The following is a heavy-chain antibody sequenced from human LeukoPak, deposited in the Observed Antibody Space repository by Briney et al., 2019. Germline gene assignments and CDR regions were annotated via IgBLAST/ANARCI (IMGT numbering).Heavy chain of an antibody. Sequence: SETLSLTCTVSGGSISSYYWSWIRQPPGKGLEWIGYIYTSGSTNYNPSLMSRVTISVDTSKNQFSLKLSSVTAADTAVYYCARGHYYDSSGYYSGDLFDYWGQGTLVTVSS. D-gene: IGHD3-22*01. V-gene: IGHV4-4*09. CDR2: IYTSGST. CDR3: ARGHYYDSSGYYSGDLFDY. J-gene: IGHJ4*02. CDR1: GGSISSYY.